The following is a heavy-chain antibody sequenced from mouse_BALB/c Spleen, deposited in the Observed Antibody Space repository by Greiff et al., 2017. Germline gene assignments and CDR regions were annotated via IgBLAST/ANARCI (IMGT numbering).Heavy chain of an antibody. J-gene: IGHJ4*01. CDR2: IYPGNVNT. CDR1: GYTFTSYY. Sequence: QVQLQQSGPELVKPGASVRISCKASGYTFTSYYIHWVKQRPGQGLEWIGWIYPGNVNTKYNEKFKGKATLTADKSSSTAYMQLSSLTSEDSAVYFCARFIPLYAMDYWGQGTSVTVSS. V-gene: IGHV1S56*01. D-gene: IGHD1-1*01. CDR3: ARFIPLYAMDY.